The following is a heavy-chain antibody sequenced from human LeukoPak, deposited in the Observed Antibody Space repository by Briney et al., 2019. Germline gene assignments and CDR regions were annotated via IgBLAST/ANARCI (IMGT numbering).Heavy chain of an antibody. CDR1: GGSFSGYY. D-gene: IGHD4-17*01. J-gene: IGHJ2*01. V-gene: IGHV4-34*01. CDR2: INHSGST. Sequence: SETLSLTCAVYGGSFSGYYWSWIRQPPGKGLEWIGEINHSGSTNYNPSLKSRVTISVDTSKNQFSLKLSSVTAADTAVYYCARRARRPPTTVTTGPQQWYFDLWGRGTLVTVSS. CDR3: ARRARRPPTTVTTGPQQWYFDL.